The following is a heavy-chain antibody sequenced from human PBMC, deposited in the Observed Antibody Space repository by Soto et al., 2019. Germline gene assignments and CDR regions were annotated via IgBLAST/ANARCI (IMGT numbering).Heavy chain of an antibody. D-gene: IGHD6-19*01. J-gene: IGHJ4*02. V-gene: IGHV4-59*01. CDR2: IYYSGST. CDR1: GGSISSYY. CDR3: AREIESGCYDH. Sequence: QVQLQESGPGLVKPSETLSLTCTVSGGSISSYYWSWIRQPPGKGLEWIGYIYYSGSTNYNPSLKSRVTISVDTSKNQFSLKLSSVTAADTAVYYCAREIESGCYDHWGQGTLVTVSS.